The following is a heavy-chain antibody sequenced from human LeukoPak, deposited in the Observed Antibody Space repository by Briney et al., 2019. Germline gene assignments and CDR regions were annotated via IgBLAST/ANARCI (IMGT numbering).Heavy chain of an antibody. D-gene: IGHD4-17*01. V-gene: IGHV3-30*02. CDR1: GLTFSSYI. J-gene: IGHJ4*02. CDR3: AKDEFYGYDY. Sequence: GGSLRLSCAASGLTFSSYIMHWVRQAPGKGLEWVAFIRYDGSNKYYADSVKGRFTISRDNSKNTLYLQMNSLRAEDTAVYYCAKDEFYGYDYWGQGTLVTVSS. CDR2: IRYDGSNK.